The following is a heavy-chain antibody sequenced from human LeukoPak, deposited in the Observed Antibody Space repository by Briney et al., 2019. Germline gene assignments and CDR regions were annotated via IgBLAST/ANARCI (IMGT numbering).Heavy chain of an antibody. CDR3: AKDFWSDTVTTPHFDY. CDR2: ISGSGGST. J-gene: IGHJ4*02. D-gene: IGHD4-17*01. Sequence: GGSLRLSCAASGFTFSNYAMSWVRQAPGKGLEWVSGISGSGGSTYYADSVKGRFTISRDNSKNTLYLQMNSLRVEDTAVYYCAKDFWSDTVTTPHFDYWGQGTLVTVSS. CDR1: GFTFSNYA. V-gene: IGHV3-23*01.